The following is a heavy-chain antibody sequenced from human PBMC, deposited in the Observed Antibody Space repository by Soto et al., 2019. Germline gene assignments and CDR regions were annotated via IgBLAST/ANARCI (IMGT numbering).Heavy chain of an antibody. CDR1: GFTFSSYW. J-gene: IGHJ4*02. D-gene: IGHD1-7*01. V-gene: IGHV3-7*01. Sequence: GGSLRLSCAASGFTFSSYWMSWVRQAPGKGLEWVANIKQDGSEKYYVDSVKGRFTISRDNAKNSLYLQMNSLRAEDTAVYYCARDSVGYNWNYGSSFDYWGQGTLVTVSS. CDR2: IKQDGSEK. CDR3: ARDSVGYNWNYGSSFDY.